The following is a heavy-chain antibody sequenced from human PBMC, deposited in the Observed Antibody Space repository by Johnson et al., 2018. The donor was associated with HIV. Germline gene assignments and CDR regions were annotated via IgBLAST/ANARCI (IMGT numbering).Heavy chain of an antibody. D-gene: IGHD5-12*01. CDR2: IYIVGST. CDR3: AREGGGYDGKGAFDI. V-gene: IGHV3-66*02. J-gene: IGHJ3*02. Sequence: MQLVESGGGLVQPGGSLRLSCAASGFTVSSNYMSWVRQAPGKGLEWVSVIYIVGSTYYADSVKGRFTISRDNSKNTLYLQMNSLRAEDTAVYYCAREGGGYDGKGAFDIWGQGTMVTVSS. CDR1: GFTVSSNY.